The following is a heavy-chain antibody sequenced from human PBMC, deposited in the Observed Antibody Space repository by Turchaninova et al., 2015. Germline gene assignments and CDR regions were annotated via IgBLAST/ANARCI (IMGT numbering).Heavy chain of an antibody. J-gene: IGHJ4*02. V-gene: IGHV4-34*01. CDR1: GGSFSDYY. CDR2: INHSGST. Sequence: QVQLQQWGAGLLKPSETLSLTCAVYGGSFSDYYWSWIRQPPGKGLEWIGEINHSGSTNYNPSLKSRVTISADTSKNQFSLRLSSVTAADTGVYYCARGQGGDYLSYFVYWGQGNLVTVSS. CDR3: ARGQGGDYLSYFVY. D-gene: IGHD4-17*01.